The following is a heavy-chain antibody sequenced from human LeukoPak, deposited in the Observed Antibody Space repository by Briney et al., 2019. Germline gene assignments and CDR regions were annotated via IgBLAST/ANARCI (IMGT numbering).Heavy chain of an antibody. Sequence: GGSLRLSCAASGFTVSNNYMIWVRQAPGKGLEWVSLIYSGGSTYYSDSVRGRFATSRDNSKNTLYLQMSSLRAEDTAVYYCAGLSEMDVWGQGITVTVSS. CDR3: AGLSEMDV. CDR1: GFTVSNNY. D-gene: IGHD3-3*02. J-gene: IGHJ6*02. V-gene: IGHV3-53*01. CDR2: IYSGGST.